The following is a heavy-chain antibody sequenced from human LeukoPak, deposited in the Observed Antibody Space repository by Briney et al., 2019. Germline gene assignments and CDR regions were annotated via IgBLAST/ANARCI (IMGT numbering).Heavy chain of an antibody. V-gene: IGHV3-9*01. D-gene: IGHD2/OR15-2a*01. J-gene: IGHJ2*01. CDR1: GLNLGGYC. CDR2: ISWNSGSI. Sequence: SLGIFFAASGLNLGGYCMELVREGPGKGLEGVSGISWNSGSIGYADSVKGRFTISRDNAKNSLYLRMNSLRAEDTALYYCAKDAGTTWYFDLWGRGTLVTVSS. CDR3: AKDAGTTWYFDL.